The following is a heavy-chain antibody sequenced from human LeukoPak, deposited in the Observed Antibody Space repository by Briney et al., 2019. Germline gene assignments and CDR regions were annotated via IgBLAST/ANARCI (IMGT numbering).Heavy chain of an antibody. CDR2: INSDGSST. CDR1: GFTFSSYW. Sequence: GGSLRLSCAASGFTFSSYWMHWVRQAPGKGLVWVSRINSDGSSTTYADSVKGRLTISRDNAKNTLYLQINSLRAEDTAVYYCAATFYDSSAYDAFDIWGQGTMVTVSS. D-gene: IGHD3-22*01. J-gene: IGHJ3*02. V-gene: IGHV3-74*01. CDR3: AATFYDSSAYDAFDI.